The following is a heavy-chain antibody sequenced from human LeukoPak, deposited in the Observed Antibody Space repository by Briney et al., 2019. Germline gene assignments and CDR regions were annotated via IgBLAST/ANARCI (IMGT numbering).Heavy chain of an antibody. CDR1: GGTFSSYA. D-gene: IGHD6-19*01. V-gene: IGHV1-69*13. CDR2: ITPIFGTA. J-gene: IGHJ4*02. Sequence: SVKVSCKASGGTFSSYAISWVRQAPGQGLEWMGGITPIFGTANYAQKFQGRVTITADESTSTAYMELSSLRSEDTAVYYCARTPGIAVAGTSLVLDYWGQGTLVTVSS. CDR3: ARTPGIAVAGTSLVLDY.